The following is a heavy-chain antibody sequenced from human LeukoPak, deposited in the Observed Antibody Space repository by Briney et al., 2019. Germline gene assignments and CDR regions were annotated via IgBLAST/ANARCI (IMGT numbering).Heavy chain of an antibody. D-gene: IGHD5-18*01. V-gene: IGHV3-7*01. CDR2: IKQDGSEE. Sequence: GGSLRLSCAASGFTFSSYWMSWVRQAPGKGLEWVANIKQDGSEEYYVDSVKGRFTISRDNAKNSLYLQMNSLSAEDTAVYYCARDRTTAMVTSDYWGQGTLVTVSS. CDR3: ARDRTTAMVTSDY. CDR1: GFTFSSYW. J-gene: IGHJ4*02.